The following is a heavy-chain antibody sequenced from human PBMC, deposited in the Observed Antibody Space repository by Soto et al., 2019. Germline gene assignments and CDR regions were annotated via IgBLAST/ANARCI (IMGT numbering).Heavy chain of an antibody. V-gene: IGHV3-73*01. CDR1: GFTFSGSA. CDR2: TRSKANNYAT. J-gene: IGHJ5*02. Sequence: GGSLRLSCAASGFTFSGSAIHWVRQASGKGLEWLGLTRSKANNYATAYGASVKGRFTISRDDSKNTAYLQMNSLKTEDTAIYYCSRQMFSPDNHWGQGTLVTVSS. CDR3: SRQMFSPDNH. D-gene: IGHD3-10*02.